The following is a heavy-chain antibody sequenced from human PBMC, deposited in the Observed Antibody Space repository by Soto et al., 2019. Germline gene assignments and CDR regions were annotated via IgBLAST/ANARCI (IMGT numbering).Heavy chain of an antibody. CDR3: ARDESAGSSIRY. CDR2: ISNGGNYI. D-gene: IGHD3-3*02. J-gene: IGHJ4*02. Sequence: EVQVVESGGGLVKPGGSLRLSCTASGSPFSTYGMNWVRQAPGKGLEWVSSISNGGNYIYYADSVQGRFTISRDNAKNSLYLQMNNLRAEDTAVYFCARDESAGSSIRYWGQGTLVTVSS. V-gene: IGHV3-21*01. CDR1: GSPFSTYG.